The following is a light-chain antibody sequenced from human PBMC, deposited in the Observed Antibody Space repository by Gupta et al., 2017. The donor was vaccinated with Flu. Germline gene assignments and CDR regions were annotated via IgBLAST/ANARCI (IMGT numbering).Light chain of an antibody. Sequence: QSVLTQTPSASGTPGQRVIISRSGSNSNIGSNTVTWYPQLPGTAPKLLLYTYNQRPSGVPNRFSASKSGTSASLAIIGLQSADEADYYCAAWDDSLNCWVFGGGTKLTVL. J-gene: IGLJ3*02. CDR2: TYN. CDR3: AAWDDSLNCWV. V-gene: IGLV1-44*01. CDR1: NSNIGSNT.